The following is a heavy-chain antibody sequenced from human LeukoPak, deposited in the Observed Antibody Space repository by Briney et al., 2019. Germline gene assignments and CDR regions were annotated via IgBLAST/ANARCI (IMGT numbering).Heavy chain of an antibody. J-gene: IGHJ4*02. Sequence: GGSLRLSCAASGFTFDDYAMTWVRQAPGKGLEWVSGINWSGASTGYADSVKGRFTISRDNAKNFLYLQMNSLRAEDTAVYYCARSGIVGAAAFDYWGQGTLVTVSS. V-gene: IGHV3-20*04. CDR3: ARSGIVGAAAFDY. CDR1: GFTFDDYA. D-gene: IGHD1-26*01. CDR2: INWSGAST.